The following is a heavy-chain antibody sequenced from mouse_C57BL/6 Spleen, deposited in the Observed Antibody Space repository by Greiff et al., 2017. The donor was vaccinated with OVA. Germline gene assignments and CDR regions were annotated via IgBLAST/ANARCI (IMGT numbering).Heavy chain of an antibody. J-gene: IGHJ2*01. CDR2: IYPGDGDT. CDR1: GYAFSSSW. Sequence: QVQLQQSGPELVKPGASVKISCKASGYAFSSSWMNWVKQRPGKGLEWIGRIYPGDGDTNYNGKFKGKATLTADKSSSTAYMQLSSLTSEDSAVYFCAREVLRGYFDYWGKGTTLTVSS. D-gene: IGHD1-1*01. V-gene: IGHV1-82*01. CDR3: AREVLRGYFDY.